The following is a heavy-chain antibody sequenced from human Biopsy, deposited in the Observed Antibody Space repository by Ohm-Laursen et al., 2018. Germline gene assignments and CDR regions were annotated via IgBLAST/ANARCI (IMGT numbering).Heavy chain of an antibody. CDR2: ISGQRNKT. CDR3: AGIVLGPTNDAFDI. D-gene: IGHD1-26*01. J-gene: IGHJ3*02. CDR1: GYTFRSYG. V-gene: IGHV1-18*01. Sequence: GASVKVSCKASGYTFRSYGISWVRQAPGQGLEWLGWISGQRNKTRYGQKVQGRVMMTKDTSTTTAHLELRSLRSDDTAVYYCAGIVLGPTNDAFDIWGQGTMVTVSS.